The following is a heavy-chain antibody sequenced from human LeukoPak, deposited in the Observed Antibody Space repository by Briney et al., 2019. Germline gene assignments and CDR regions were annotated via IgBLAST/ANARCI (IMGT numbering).Heavy chain of an antibody. CDR2: ISYDGTNK. D-gene: IGHD3-10*01. J-gene: IGHJ4*02. CDR1: GFTFSSYA. CDR3: ARDYGSGLTKGYYLDS. Sequence: PGGSPRLSCAASGFTFSSYALHWVRQGPGKGLEWVGIISYDGTNKNLADSVNGRFTISRDNSKSTLYLQMNSLRAEDTAIYYCARDYGSGLTKGYYLDSWGQGTLVTVSS. V-gene: IGHV3-30*04.